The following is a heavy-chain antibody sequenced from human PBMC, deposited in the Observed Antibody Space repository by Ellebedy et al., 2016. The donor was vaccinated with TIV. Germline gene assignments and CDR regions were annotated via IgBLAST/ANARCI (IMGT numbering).Heavy chain of an antibody. V-gene: IGHV4-34*01. D-gene: IGHD3-10*01. CDR3: ASGRGVPLYFDY. CDR1: GGSFSGYY. Sequence: MPSETLSLTCAVYGGSFSGYYWSWIRQPPGKGLEWIGEINHSGSTNYNPSLKSRVTVSVDTSKNQFSLKLSSVTAADTAVYYCASGRGVPLYFDYWGQGTLVTVSS. CDR2: INHSGST. J-gene: IGHJ4*02.